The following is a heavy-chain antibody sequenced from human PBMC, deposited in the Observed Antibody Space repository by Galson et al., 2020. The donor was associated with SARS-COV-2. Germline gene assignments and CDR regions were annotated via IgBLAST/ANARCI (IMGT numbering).Heavy chain of an antibody. J-gene: IGHJ3*02. Sequence: GGSLRLSCAASGFTFSSYAMSWVRQAPGKGLEWVSAISGSGGSTYYADSVKGRFTISRDNSKNTLYLQMNSLRAEDTAVYYCAKDPWSSGWYRDAFDIWGQGTMVTVS. CDR3: AKDPWSSGWYRDAFDI. CDR2: ISGSGGST. CDR1: GFTFSSYA. V-gene: IGHV3-23*01. D-gene: IGHD6-19*01.